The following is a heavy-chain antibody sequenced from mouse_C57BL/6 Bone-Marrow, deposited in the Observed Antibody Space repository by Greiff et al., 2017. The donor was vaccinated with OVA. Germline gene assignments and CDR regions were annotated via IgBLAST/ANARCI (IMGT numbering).Heavy chain of an antibody. Sequence: VQLQQSGAELVRPGASVKLSCTASGFNITDDYMHWVKQRPEQGLEWIGWIDPENGDTAYASKFQGKAPITADTSSNTAYLQLSSLTSEDTAVYYCTTGGDGYYLWWYFDVWGTGTTVTVSS. V-gene: IGHV14-4*01. CDR1: GFNITDDY. CDR3: TTGGDGYYLWWYFDV. D-gene: IGHD2-3*01. CDR2: IDPENGDT. J-gene: IGHJ1*03.